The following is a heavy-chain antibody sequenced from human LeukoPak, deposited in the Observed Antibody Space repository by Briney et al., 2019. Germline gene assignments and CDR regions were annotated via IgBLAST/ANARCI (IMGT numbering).Heavy chain of an antibody. CDR2: ISWNSGSI. J-gene: IGHJ4*02. Sequence: PGGSLRPSCAASGFTFDDYAMHWVRQAPGKGLEWVSGISWNSGSIGYADSVKGRFTISRDNAKNSLYLQMNSLRAEDTALYYCAKSMSGSYYGSFLDYWGQGTLVTVSS. CDR3: AKSMSGSYYGSFLDY. D-gene: IGHD1-26*01. CDR1: GFTFDDYA. V-gene: IGHV3-9*01.